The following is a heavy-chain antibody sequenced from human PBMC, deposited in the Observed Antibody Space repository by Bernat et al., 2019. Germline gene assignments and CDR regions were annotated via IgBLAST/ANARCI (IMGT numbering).Heavy chain of an antibody. J-gene: IGHJ5*02. V-gene: IGHV4-34*01. Sequence: QVQLQQWGAGLLKPSETLSLTCAVYGGSFSGYYWSWIRQPPGKGLEWIGEINHSGSTNYNPSLKSRVTISVDTSKNQFSLKLSSVTAADTAVYYCARGVVLWFGESGWFDPWDQGTLVTVSS. D-gene: IGHD3-10*01. CDR1: GGSFSGYY. CDR3: ARGVVLWFGESGWFDP. CDR2: INHSGST.